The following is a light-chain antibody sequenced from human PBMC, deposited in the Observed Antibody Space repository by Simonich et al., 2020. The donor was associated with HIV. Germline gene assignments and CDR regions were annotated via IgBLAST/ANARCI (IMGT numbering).Light chain of an antibody. CDR3: QQYYSTPPT. CDR2: WAS. Sequence: DIVMTQSPDSLAVSLGERATFNCKSSRSILYSSNNKKYLAGYQQKPGQPPKLLIYWASTRESGVPDRFSASGSGTDFTLTISSLQAEDVAIYYCQQYYSTPPTFGQGTKVEIK. J-gene: IGKJ1*01. CDR1: RSILYSSNNKKY. V-gene: IGKV4-1*01.